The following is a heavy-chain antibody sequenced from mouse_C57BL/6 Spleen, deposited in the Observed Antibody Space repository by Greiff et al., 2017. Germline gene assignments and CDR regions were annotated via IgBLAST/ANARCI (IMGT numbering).Heavy chain of an antibody. J-gene: IGHJ3*01. Sequence: VPLQQSGPELVKPGASVKISCKASGYAFSSSWMNWVKQRPGKGLAWIGRIYPGDGDTNYNGKFKGKSTLTADKSSSTAYMQLSSLTAEDSAVYCCASTAQATGFAYWGQGTLVTVSA. CDR2: IYPGDGDT. D-gene: IGHD3-2*02. CDR1: GYAFSSSW. CDR3: ASTAQATGFAY. V-gene: IGHV1-82*01.